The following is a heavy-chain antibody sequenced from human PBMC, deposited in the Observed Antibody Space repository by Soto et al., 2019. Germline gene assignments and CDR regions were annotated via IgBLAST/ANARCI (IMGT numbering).Heavy chain of an antibody. V-gene: IGHV3-23*01. D-gene: IGHD3-10*01. CDR3: AKMSVLRFGLSRYFDF. Sequence: GGSLRLSCAASGFRFSNYAMSWVRQAPGKGLEWVSIISTTGDATSYADSVKGRFTISRDDSKQTLYLLMNSLRAEDTALYFCAKMSVLRFGLSRYFDFWGQGTLVTVSS. CDR1: GFRFSNYA. J-gene: IGHJ4*02. CDR2: ISTTGDAT.